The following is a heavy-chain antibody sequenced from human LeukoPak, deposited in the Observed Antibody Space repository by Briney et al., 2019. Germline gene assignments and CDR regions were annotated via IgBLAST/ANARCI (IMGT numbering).Heavy chain of an antibody. CDR1: GFTFDDYG. V-gene: IGHV3-20*04. J-gene: IGHJ4*02. CDR3: AKDKLPLVVVPAVLSL. Sequence: PGGSLRLSCAASGFTFDDYGMSWVRQAPGKGLEWVSGINWNGGSTGYADSVKGRFTISRDNSKNTLYLQMDSLRAEDTAVYYCAKDKLPLVVVPAVLSLWGQGTLVTVSS. CDR2: INWNGGST. D-gene: IGHD2-2*01.